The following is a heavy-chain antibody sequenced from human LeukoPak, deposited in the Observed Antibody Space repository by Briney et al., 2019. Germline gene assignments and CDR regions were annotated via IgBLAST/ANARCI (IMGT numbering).Heavy chain of an antibody. J-gene: IGHJ4*02. Sequence: ASVKVSCKASGYTFTGYYLHWVRQAPGQGLEWMGWINPNSGDTNYAQKFQGRVTMTRDTSISTAYMELSRLRSDDTAVYYCATTPIGEQWLVSGYYFDYWGQGTLVTVSS. V-gene: IGHV1-2*02. CDR1: GYTFTGYY. CDR2: INPNSGDT. D-gene: IGHD6-19*01. CDR3: ATTPIGEQWLVSGYYFDY.